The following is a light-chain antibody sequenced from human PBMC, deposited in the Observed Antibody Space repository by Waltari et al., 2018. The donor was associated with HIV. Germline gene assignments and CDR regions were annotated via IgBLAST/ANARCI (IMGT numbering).Light chain of an antibody. CDR1: QGLVYSDGDIY. V-gene: IGKV2-30*01. J-gene: IGKJ2*01. Sequence: DVVLTQSPLSLPVTLGQPASISCRSSQGLVYSDGDIYLNWFQQRPGQSPRRLIYKVSNRDSGFPDRFSGSGSGTDFTLKISRVEAEDVGVYYCMQGTHWPTTFGQGTKLEIK. CDR3: MQGTHWPTT. CDR2: KVS.